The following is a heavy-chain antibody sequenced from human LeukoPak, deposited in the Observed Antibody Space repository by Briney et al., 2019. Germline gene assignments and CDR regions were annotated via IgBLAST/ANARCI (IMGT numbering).Heavy chain of an antibody. Sequence: GGSLRLSCAASGFTFSDYYMSWIRQAPGKGLEWVSYISSSGSTIYYADSAKGRFTISRDNAKNSLYLQMNSLRAEDTAVYYCARDQAAAGLYDAFDIWGQGTMVTVSS. CDR1: GFTFSDYY. D-gene: IGHD6-13*01. J-gene: IGHJ3*02. V-gene: IGHV3-11*01. CDR2: ISSSGSTI. CDR3: ARDQAAAGLYDAFDI.